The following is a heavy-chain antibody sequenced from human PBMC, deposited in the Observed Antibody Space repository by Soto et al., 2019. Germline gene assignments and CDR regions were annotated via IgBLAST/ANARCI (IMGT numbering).Heavy chain of an antibody. D-gene: IGHD5-12*01. CDR1: GYSFTSYW. CDR2: IDPSDSYT. J-gene: IGHJ6*02. V-gene: IGHV5-10-1*01. Sequence: GESLKISCKGSGYSFTSYWISWVRQMPGKGLEWMGRIDPSDSYTNYSPSFQGHVTISADKSISTAYLQWSSLKASDTAMYYCARGPAAGWLQLDYYYYGMDVWGQGTTVTVSS. CDR3: ARGPAAGWLQLDYYYYGMDV.